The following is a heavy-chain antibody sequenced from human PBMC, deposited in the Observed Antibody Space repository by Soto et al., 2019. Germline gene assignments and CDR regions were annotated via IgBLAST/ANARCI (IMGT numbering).Heavy chain of an antibody. V-gene: IGHV1-2*02. Sequence: QVQLVQSGAEVRKPGASVKVSCKVSGYTFSLYYINWVRQAPGEGPEWMGWISPNSGATNYAQKYGGRVTMTRDTSISTVYMELSSLKSDDTAVYYCARGGSWYDFWGQGTLVTVS. CDR2: ISPNSGAT. J-gene: IGHJ4*02. D-gene: IGHD6-13*01. CDR3: ARGGSWYDF. CDR1: GYTFSLYY.